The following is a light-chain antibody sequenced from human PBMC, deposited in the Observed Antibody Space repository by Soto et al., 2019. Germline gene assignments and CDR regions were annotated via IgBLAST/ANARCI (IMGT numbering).Light chain of an antibody. CDR1: NSNIGSNT. J-gene: IGLJ3*02. V-gene: IGLV1-44*01. Sequence: QTVVTQPPSASGTPGQTVAISCSGSNSNIGSNTVNWYQLFPGTAPKLLIYDNNQRPSGVPDRFSGSKSDTSASLAISGLLSDDESDYYCAAWDDSLNGWVFGGGTKVTVL. CDR2: DNN. CDR3: AAWDDSLNGWV.